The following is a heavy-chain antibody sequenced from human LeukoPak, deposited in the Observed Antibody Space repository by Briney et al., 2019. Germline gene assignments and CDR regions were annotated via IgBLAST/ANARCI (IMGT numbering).Heavy chain of an antibody. J-gene: IGHJ4*02. CDR2: INPNSGGT. V-gene: IGHV1-2*02. CDR3: ARGAHYHDSSEGYDY. D-gene: IGHD3-22*01. CDR1: GYTFIGYY. Sequence: AAVTVSFKASGYTFIGYYMHWVRQAPGQGLGWVGWINPNSGGTNYTQKFQGRVTMTRDTSISTAYMELSRLRSDDTAVYYCARGAHYHDSSEGYDYWGQGTLVAVSS.